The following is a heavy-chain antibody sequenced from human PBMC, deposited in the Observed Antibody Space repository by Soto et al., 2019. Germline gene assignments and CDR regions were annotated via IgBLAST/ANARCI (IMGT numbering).Heavy chain of an antibody. CDR3: AKGGRRVLIPMDV. CDR2: IRSSGEST. CDR1: GFTFSNYA. D-gene: IGHD2-8*01. V-gene: IGHV3-23*01. J-gene: IGHJ6*02. Sequence: QLLESGGGLVQTGGSLRLSCTASGFTFSNYAMSWVRQAPGKGLEWVSGIRSSGESTYYSDSVKGRLTISRDNSKNMLYLQINSLRAEDTAVYYCAKGGRRVLIPMDVWGQGTTVTVSS.